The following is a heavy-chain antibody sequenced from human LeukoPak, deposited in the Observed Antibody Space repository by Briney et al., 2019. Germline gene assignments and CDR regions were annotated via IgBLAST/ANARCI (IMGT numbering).Heavy chain of an antibody. Sequence: SETLSLTCAVYGGSFSGYYWSWIRQPPGKGLEWIGEINHSGSTNYNPSLKSRVTISVDTSKNQFSLKLSSVTAADTAVYYCARGTYYDFWSGYLDTRWGHGVFDYWGQGTLVTVSS. D-gene: IGHD3-3*01. J-gene: IGHJ4*02. CDR2: INHSGST. CDR1: GGSFSGYY. V-gene: IGHV4-34*01. CDR3: ARGTYYDFWSGYLDTRWGHGVFDY.